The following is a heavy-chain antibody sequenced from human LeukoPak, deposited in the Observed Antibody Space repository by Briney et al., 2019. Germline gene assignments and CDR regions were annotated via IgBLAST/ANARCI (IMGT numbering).Heavy chain of an antibody. D-gene: IGHD6-19*01. CDR2: IGGGGGST. Sequence: GGPVRLSCAACGFTYSTSALHGAPHAPGKALVCVSDIGGGGGSTYYADSVKGRFTFTRDNSKNSLYLQMNSLRAEDTAVYYCAKVREGIAVAGIFDYWGQGTLVTVSS. J-gene: IGHJ4*02. CDR1: GFTYSTSA. CDR3: AKVREGIAVAGIFDY. V-gene: IGHV3-23*01.